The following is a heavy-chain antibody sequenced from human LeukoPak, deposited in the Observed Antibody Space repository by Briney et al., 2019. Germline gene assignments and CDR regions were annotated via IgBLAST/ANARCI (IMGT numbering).Heavy chain of an antibody. CDR1: GYTFTSYD. Sequence: ASVKVSCKASGYTFTSYDINWVRQATGQGLEWMGWMNPNSGNTGYAQKFQGIVTITRNTSISTAYMELSSLRSEDTAVYYCARVHVGAPDYYMDVWGKGTTVTVFS. D-gene: IGHD1-26*01. V-gene: IGHV1-8*03. CDR3: ARVHVGAPDYYMDV. J-gene: IGHJ6*03. CDR2: MNPNSGNT.